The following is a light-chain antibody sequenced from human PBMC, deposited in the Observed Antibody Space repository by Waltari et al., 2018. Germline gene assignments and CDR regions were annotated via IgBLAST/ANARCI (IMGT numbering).Light chain of an antibody. Sequence: DIQMTQSPSSLSESVGDRITITCQASQGISNYLHWYQQKPGKAPKLIIFDASILETGVASRFSGSGSGTDFSLTISNLQPEDIATYYCQQYHSLPLTFGGGTKVEIK. J-gene: IGKJ4*01. CDR1: QGISNY. CDR2: DAS. V-gene: IGKV1-33*01. CDR3: QQYHSLPLT.